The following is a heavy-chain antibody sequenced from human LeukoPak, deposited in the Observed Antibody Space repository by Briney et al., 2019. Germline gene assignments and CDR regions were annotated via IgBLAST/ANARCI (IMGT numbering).Heavy chain of an antibody. CDR1: GFTFSDYY. D-gene: IGHD6-13*01. Sequence: KPGGSLRLSCAASGFTFSDYYMSWIRQAPGKGLEWVSYISSSGRTIYYADSVKGRFTVSRDNAKNSVYLQMNSLRAEDTAVYYCAKDQLRAAGYYYYGMDVRGQGTTVTVSS. J-gene: IGHJ6*02. CDR2: ISSSGRTI. V-gene: IGHV3-11*04. CDR3: AKDQLRAAGYYYYGMDV.